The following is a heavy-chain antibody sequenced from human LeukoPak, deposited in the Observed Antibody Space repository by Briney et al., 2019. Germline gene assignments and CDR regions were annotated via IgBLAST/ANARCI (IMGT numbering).Heavy chain of an antibody. Sequence: GGSLRLSCTASGFTFNLYAMTWVRQAPGKGLEWVSSISSTSTYIYYADSLKGRFTISRDNAKNSLYLQMNSLRAEDTAVYYCARDRAAAARQPVDYWGQGTLVTVSS. CDR1: GFTFNLYA. V-gene: IGHV3-21*01. CDR2: ISSTSTYI. D-gene: IGHD6-13*01. CDR3: ARDRAAAARQPVDY. J-gene: IGHJ4*02.